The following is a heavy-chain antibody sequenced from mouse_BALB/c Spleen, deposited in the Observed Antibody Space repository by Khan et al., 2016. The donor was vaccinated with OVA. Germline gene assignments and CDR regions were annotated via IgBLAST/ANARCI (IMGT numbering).Heavy chain of an antibody. CDR1: GHTFTSFY. D-gene: IGHD1-1*01. J-gene: IGHJ3*01. V-gene: IGHV1S81*02. CDR2: INPNNGGT. Sequence: QVQLKQSGAELVKPGASVKLSCKASGHTFTSFYIYWVKQRPGQGLEWIGEINPNNGGTNVNEKFKSKATLTVDKSSSQAYLELSSLTSEDSAVFYCTRGGYGSHFTYWGQGTLVTVSA. CDR3: TRGGYGSHFTY.